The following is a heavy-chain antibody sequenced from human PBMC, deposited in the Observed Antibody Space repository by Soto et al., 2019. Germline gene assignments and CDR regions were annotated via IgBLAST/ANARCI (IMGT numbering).Heavy chain of an antibody. J-gene: IGHJ4*02. V-gene: IGHV1-8*01. CDR2: MNPNSGNT. CDR3: ARVYSSRYLGMYYFDN. Sequence: ASVKVSCRASGYTFTSYDINWVRQATGQGLEWMGWMNPNSGNTGYAQKFQGRVTMTRNTSISTTYMELSSLRSGDTVLYYCARVYSSRYLGMYYFDNWGQGTKVTVSS. D-gene: IGHD6-19*01. CDR1: GYTFTSYD.